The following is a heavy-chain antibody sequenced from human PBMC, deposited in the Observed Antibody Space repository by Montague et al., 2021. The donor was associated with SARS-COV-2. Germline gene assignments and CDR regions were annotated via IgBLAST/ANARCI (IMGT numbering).Heavy chain of an antibody. D-gene: IGHD6-19*01. J-gene: IGHJ4*02. CDR3: AGETYTSGWFQQLDY. Sequence: SETLSLTCTVSGGSICNTNCYWVWIRPPPGMELVGIVSIYCGSTTYYYPSIRISITIYVYTYKMQFSLRLISVTAAAMAVYYCAGETYTSGWFQQLDYWGQGTLVTVSS. V-gene: IGHV4-39*01. CDR2: IYCGSTT. CDR1: GGSICNTNCY.